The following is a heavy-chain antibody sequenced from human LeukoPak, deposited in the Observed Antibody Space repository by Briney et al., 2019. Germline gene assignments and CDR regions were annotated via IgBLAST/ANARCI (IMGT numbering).Heavy chain of an antibody. J-gene: IGHJ5*02. V-gene: IGHV3-53*01. Sequence: PGGSLRLSCTASEFNVSDNYMTWVRQAPGRGLEWISVMYRGGNTYYADSVKGRFTISRDNSKNMIYLHMNDLRTEDTAKYCCVGQLFAWGQGTLVIVST. CDR1: EFNVSDNY. D-gene: IGHD6-13*01. CDR3: VGQLFA. CDR2: MYRGGNT.